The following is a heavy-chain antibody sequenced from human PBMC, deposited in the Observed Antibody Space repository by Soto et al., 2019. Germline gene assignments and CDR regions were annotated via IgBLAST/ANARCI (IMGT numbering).Heavy chain of an antibody. CDR3: AKDRDYYAH. V-gene: IGHV3-23*01. CDR2: ISGSDDTT. D-gene: IGHD3-10*01. J-gene: IGHJ4*02. Sequence: GGSLRLSCAASQFTFSSSAMSWVRQAPGKGLEWVSGISGSDDTTYYADSVKGRFTISRDNSNNTLYLQMNSLRAEDTAVYFCAKDRDYYAHWGQGTLVTVSS. CDR1: QFTFSSSA.